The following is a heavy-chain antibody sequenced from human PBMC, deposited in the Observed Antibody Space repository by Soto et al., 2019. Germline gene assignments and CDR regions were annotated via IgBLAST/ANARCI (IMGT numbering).Heavy chain of an antibody. CDR1: GFSLTTSGVG. D-gene: IGHD5-18*01. J-gene: IGHJ4*02. CDR2: IYWDDDK. V-gene: IGHV2-5*02. Sequence: QITLKESGPTRVRPTQTLALTCTFSGFSLTTSGVGVGWIRKTPGKALEWLAVIYWDDDKRYSPSLKSRLTITTDTSKNQVVLRMAEMDPVDTATYFCAHRGYMYGNWDHGYFDYWGQGTLVTVSS. CDR3: AHRGYMYGNWDHGYFDY.